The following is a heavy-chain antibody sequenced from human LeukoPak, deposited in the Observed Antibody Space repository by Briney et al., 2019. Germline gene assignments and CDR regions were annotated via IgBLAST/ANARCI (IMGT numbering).Heavy chain of an antibody. D-gene: IGHD1-26*01. V-gene: IGHV3-23*01. Sequence: PGGSLRLSCAASGFTFGPYAMTWVRQAPGKGLEWVSSINGNGGSTYYADSVKGRFTISRDNSKNTLYLQMNSLRAEDTAVYYCAKGSATLGYWGQGTLVTVSS. CDR1: GFTFGPYA. J-gene: IGHJ4*02. CDR3: AKGSATLGY. CDR2: INGNGGST.